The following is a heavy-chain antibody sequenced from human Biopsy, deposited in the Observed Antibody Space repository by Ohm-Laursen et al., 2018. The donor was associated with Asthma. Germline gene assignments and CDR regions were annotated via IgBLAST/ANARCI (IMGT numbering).Heavy chain of an antibody. D-gene: IGHD6-6*01. CDR3: ARAVSSSSYWYFDL. V-gene: IGHV4-39*02. Sequence: SDTLSLTCIVSGDAMSTSGSYWGWIRQSPGKGLEWIGSIYYSGRTYYNPSLESRVTIPAETSKNHFSLKVTSVTAADTAVYYCARAVSSSSYWYFDLWGRGDLVTVSS. CDR1: GDAMSTSGSY. J-gene: IGHJ2*01. CDR2: IYYSGRT.